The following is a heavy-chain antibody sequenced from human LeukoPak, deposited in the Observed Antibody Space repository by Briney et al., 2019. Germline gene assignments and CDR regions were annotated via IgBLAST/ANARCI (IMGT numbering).Heavy chain of an antibody. CDR3: ARGGPDLAREYFQY. CDR2: IYVTGTT. CDR1: GGSISTNY. J-gene: IGHJ1*01. Sequence: SETLSLTCTVSGGSISTNYWNWIRQPAGKGLEWIGRIYVTGTTSYNPSLKSRLTMSVDASRNQFFLNLSSVTAADTAVYYCARGGPDLAREYFQYWGQGTLVTVS. V-gene: IGHV4-4*07. D-gene: IGHD5-12*01.